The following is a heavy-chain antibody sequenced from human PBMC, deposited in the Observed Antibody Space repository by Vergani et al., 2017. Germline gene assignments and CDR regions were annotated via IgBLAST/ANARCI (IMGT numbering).Heavy chain of an antibody. CDR2: ISNDGSKK. CDR1: GFSFSSLA. V-gene: IGHV3-30*18. J-gene: IGHJ6*03. D-gene: IGHD3-10*01. CDR3: AKAGSVTSGRLQYNFYMDV. Sequence: QVQLAESGGGRVQPGRSLRLSCAASGFSFSSLAIHWVRQAPGKGLEWVAVISNDGSKKYYADSVKGRFTISGDNSKNTLDLQMNRLRTQDTAVYYCAKAGSVTSGRLQYNFYMDVWGKGTTVTVS.